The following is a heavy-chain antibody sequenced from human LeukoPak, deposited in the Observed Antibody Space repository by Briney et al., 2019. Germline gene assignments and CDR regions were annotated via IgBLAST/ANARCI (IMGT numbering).Heavy chain of an antibody. V-gene: IGHV3-21*01. CDR1: GFTFSSYS. J-gene: IGHJ4*02. CDR3: ARDLPMITFGDSELDY. Sequence: GGSLRLSCAASGFTFSSYSMNWVRQAPGKGLEWVSSISSSSSYIYYADSVKGRFTISRENTKKSVYQQMNSLRAEDTAVYYCARDLPMITFGDSELDYWGQGTLVTVSS. CDR2: ISSSSSYI. D-gene: IGHD3-16*01.